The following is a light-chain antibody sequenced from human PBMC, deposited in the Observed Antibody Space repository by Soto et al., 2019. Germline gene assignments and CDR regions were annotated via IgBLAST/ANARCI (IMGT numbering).Light chain of an antibody. CDR3: MQSLQVPLT. CDR1: QSLRYSDGKTY. CDR2: EAS. J-gene: IGKJ4*01. V-gene: IGKV2D-29*01. Sequence: IVMTQTPLSLAVIPGQPASISCKSSQSLRYSDGKTYLFSYLQKPGQPPHLLIYEASNRFSGVPDRFSGSGAGTDFTLKLSRVEPEDVGVYYCMQSLQVPLTFGGGTKGEIK.